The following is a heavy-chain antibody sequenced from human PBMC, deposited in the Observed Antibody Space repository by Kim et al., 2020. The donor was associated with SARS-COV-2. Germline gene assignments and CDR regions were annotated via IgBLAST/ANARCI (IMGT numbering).Heavy chain of an antibody. D-gene: IGHD3-10*01. Sequence: SVKVSCKASGGTLSSYAISWVRQAPGQGLEWMGGIIPIFGTANYAQKFQGRVTITADESPSTAYMELSSLRSEDTAVYYCARDLLRYGSGSYQSKNAFDIWGQGTMVTVSS. CDR1: GGTLSSYA. CDR2: IIPIFGTA. J-gene: IGHJ3*02. V-gene: IGHV1-69*13. CDR3: ARDLLRYGSGSYQSKNAFDI.